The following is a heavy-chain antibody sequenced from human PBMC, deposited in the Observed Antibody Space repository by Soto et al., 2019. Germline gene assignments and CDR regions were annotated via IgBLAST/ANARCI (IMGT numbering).Heavy chain of an antibody. CDR3: TKRRSARPGFDAFDL. V-gene: IGHV3-9*01. Sequence: GGSLRLSCAASGFTFEAYSLHWVRQLPGKGLEWVAGISGDSGSSGYANSVRGRFTVSRDNAKNSLFLQMSSPSPEDTALYYCTKRRSARPGFDAFDLWGKGTMVTVSS. J-gene: IGHJ3*01. CDR2: ISGDSGSS. CDR1: GFTFEAYS.